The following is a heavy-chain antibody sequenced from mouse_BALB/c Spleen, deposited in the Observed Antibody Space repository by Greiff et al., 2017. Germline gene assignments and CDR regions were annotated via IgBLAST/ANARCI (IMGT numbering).Heavy chain of an antibody. J-gene: IGHJ3*01. CDR2: ISSGGSYT. Sequence: EVKVVESGGDLVKPGGSLKLSCAASGFTFSSYGMSWVRQTPDKRLEWVATISSGGSYTYYPDSVKGRFTISRDNAKNTLYLQMSSLKSEDTAMYYCARISYDYDWFAYWGQGTLVTVSA. CDR3: ARISYDYDWFAY. D-gene: IGHD2-4*01. V-gene: IGHV5-6*01. CDR1: GFTFSSYG.